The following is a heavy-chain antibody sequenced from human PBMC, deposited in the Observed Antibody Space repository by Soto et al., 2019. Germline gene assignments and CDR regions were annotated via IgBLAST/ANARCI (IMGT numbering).Heavy chain of an antibody. V-gene: IGHV1-69*13. Sequence: SLQVSCKASGFTFITYDFSWVRPAAGQGLEWMGGIIPIFGTANYAQKFQGRVTITADESTSTAYMELSSLRSEDTAVYYCAREGRQPGNHYYAMDGWGQGSKVTV. CDR2: IIPIFGTA. J-gene: IGHJ6*02. CDR1: GFTFITYD. CDR3: AREGRQPGNHYYAMDG. D-gene: IGHD3-10*01.